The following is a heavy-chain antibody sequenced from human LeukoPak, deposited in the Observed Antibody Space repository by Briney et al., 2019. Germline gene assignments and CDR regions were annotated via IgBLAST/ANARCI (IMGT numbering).Heavy chain of an antibody. CDR1: GGSISTYY. V-gene: IGHV4-59*01. CDR2: IYYSGST. Sequence: PSETLSLTCTVSGGSISTYYWSWIRQPPGKGLEWIGYIYYSGSTNYNPSLKSRVTISVDTSKNQFSLKLSSVTAADTAVYYCAREQVGATLYYFDYWGQGTLVTVSS. CDR3: AREQVGATLYYFDY. J-gene: IGHJ4*02. D-gene: IGHD1-26*01.